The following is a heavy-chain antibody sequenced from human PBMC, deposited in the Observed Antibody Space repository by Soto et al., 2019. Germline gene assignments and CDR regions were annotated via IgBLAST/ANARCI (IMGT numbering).Heavy chain of an antibody. V-gene: IGHV3-9*01. J-gene: IGHJ3*02. Sequence: GGSLRLSCAASGFTFDDYAMHWVRQAPGKGLEWVSGISWNSGSIGYADSVKGRFTISRDNAKNSLYLQMNSLRAEDTALYYCAKDQYYYDSSGYYPDAFDIWGQGTMVTVSS. CDR1: GFTFDDYA. CDR2: ISWNSGSI. D-gene: IGHD3-22*01. CDR3: AKDQYYYDSSGYYPDAFDI.